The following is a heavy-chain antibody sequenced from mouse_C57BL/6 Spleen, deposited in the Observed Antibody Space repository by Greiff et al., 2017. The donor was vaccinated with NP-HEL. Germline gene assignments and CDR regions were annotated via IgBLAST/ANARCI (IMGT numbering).Heavy chain of an antibody. J-gene: IGHJ2*01. CDR3: TTHYGNYVDY. Sequence: VQLQQSGAELVRPGASVKLSCTASGFNIKDDYMHWVKQRPEQGLEWIGWIDPENGDTEYASKFQGKATITADTSSNTAYLQLSSLTSEDTAVYYCTTHYGNYVDYWGQGTTLTVSS. CDR1: GFNIKDDY. D-gene: IGHD1-1*02. CDR2: IDPENGDT. V-gene: IGHV14-4*01.